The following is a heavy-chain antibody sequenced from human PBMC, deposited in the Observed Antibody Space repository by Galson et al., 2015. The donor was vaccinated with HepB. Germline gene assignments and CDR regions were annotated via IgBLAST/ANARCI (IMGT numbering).Heavy chain of an antibody. CDR1: GFTFSSYG. Sequence: SLRLSCAASGFTFSSYGVHWVRQAPGKGLEWVAVIWYDGSNKYYADSVKGRFTISRDNSKNTLYLQMNSLRAEDTAVYYCAKESYSSSWRYYYYGMDVWGQGTTVTVSS. V-gene: IGHV3-33*06. CDR3: AKESYSSSWRYYYYGMDV. J-gene: IGHJ6*02. D-gene: IGHD6-13*01. CDR2: IWYDGSNK.